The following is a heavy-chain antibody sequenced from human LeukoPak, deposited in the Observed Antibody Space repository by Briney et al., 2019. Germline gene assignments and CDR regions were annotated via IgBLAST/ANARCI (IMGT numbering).Heavy chain of an antibody. V-gene: IGHV1-3*01. CDR3: ARAYMVRGVIIGY. CDR2: INAGNGNT. Sequence: ASVKVSCKASGYTFTSYAMQWVRQAPGQRLEWMGWINAGNGNTKYSQKFQGRVTITRDTSASTAYMELSSLRSEDTAVYYCARAYMVRGVIIGYWGQGTLVTVSS. D-gene: IGHD3-10*01. CDR1: GYTFTSYA. J-gene: IGHJ4*02.